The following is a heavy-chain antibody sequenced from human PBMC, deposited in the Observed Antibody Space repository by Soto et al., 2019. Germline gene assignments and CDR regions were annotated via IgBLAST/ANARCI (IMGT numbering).Heavy chain of an antibody. CDR1: GGSISSYY. Sequence: PSETLSLTCTVSGGSISSYYWSWIRQPPGKGLEWIGYIYYSGSTNYNPSLKSRVTISVDTSKNQFSLKLSSVTAADTAVYYCARLYYDILTGPETLSPWGQGTLVTVSS. J-gene: IGHJ5*02. D-gene: IGHD3-9*01. V-gene: IGHV4-59*08. CDR3: ARLYYDILTGPETLSP. CDR2: IYYSGST.